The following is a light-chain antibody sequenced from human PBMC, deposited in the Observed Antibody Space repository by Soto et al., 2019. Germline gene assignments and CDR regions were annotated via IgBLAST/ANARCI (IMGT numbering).Light chain of an antibody. Sequence: QSMLTQPASVAGSPGQSITISCSGTSSDVGAYKYVSWYRQHPGKALKLIIYEVSNRPSGVSSRFSGSKSDNTASLTISGLQAEDEADYFCSSYTTTSTHVFGTGTKVTV. CDR3: SSYTTTSTHV. CDR1: SSDVGAYKY. J-gene: IGLJ1*01. CDR2: EVS. V-gene: IGLV2-14*03.